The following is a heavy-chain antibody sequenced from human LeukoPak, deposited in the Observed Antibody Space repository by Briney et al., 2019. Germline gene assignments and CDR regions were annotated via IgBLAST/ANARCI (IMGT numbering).Heavy chain of an antibody. D-gene: IGHD3-22*01. CDR2: IYYSGST. Sequence: SETLSLXCTVSGGSISSYYWSWIRQPPGKELEWIGYIYYSGSTNYNPSLKSRVTISVDTSKNQFSLKLSSVTAADTAVYYCARAVRTYYYDSSGYYGFDYWGQGTLVTVSS. CDR3: ARAVRTYYYDSSGYYGFDY. CDR1: GGSISSYY. V-gene: IGHV4-59*01. J-gene: IGHJ4*02.